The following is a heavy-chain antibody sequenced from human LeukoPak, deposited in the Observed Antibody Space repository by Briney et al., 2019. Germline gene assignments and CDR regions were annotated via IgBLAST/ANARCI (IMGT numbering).Heavy chain of an antibody. CDR1: GFTFSNYA. V-gene: IGHV3-23*01. CDR2: IISGGSAI. CDR3: TKGVAASRSPYCMDV. J-gene: IGHJ6*03. D-gene: IGHD2-2*01. Sequence: GGSLRLSCAASGFTFSNYAMTWVRQAPGKGLEWVSSIISGGSAIYYAESVRGRFIMSRDDSKNMVYLQVNSLRVKDTALYYCTKGVAASRSPYCMDVWGKGTTVTVSS.